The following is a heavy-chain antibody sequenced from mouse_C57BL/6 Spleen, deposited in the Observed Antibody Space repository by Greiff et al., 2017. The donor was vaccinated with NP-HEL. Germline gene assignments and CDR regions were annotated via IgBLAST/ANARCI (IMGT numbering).Heavy chain of an antibody. V-gene: IGHV1-59*01. D-gene: IGHD1-1*01. CDR1: GYTFTSYW. CDR3: AKSTVVATGGIDY. CDR2: IDPSDSYT. J-gene: IGHJ2*01. Sequence: VQLQQPGAELVRPGTSVKLSCKASGYTFTSYWMHWVKQRPGQGLEWIGVIDPSDSYTNYNQKFKGKATLTVDTSSSTAYMQLSSLTSEDSAVYYCAKSTVVATGGIDYWGQGTTLTVSS.